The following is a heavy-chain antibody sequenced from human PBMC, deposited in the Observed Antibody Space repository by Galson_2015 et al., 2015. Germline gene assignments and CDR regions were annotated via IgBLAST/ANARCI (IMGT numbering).Heavy chain of an antibody. J-gene: IGHJ6*02. CDR1: GFTLSSYA. CDR2: ISYDGSKK. Sequence: SLRLSCAASGFTLSSYAMHWVRQAPGKGLEWVAGISYDGSKKYYADSVKGRFTISRDNSKNTLYLQMDSLRGEDTAVYYCARVGTVVTTVYYYLMDVWGQGTTVTVTS. CDR3: ARVGTVVTTVYYYLMDV. D-gene: IGHD4-17*01. V-gene: IGHV3-30-3*01.